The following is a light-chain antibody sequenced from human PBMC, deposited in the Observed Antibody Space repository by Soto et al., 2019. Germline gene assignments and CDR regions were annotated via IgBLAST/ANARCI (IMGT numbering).Light chain of an antibody. Sequence: EIVMTQYPATLSVSPGEGATLSCRASQGIGDPVAWFQQKRGQAPTLLCAEASTRATGSPSMFSGSGAGTEFTLTISSLHSADFAIYLCQQYSNWTPTFGRGTKVDNK. V-gene: IGKV3-15*01. J-gene: IGKJ1*01. CDR2: EAS. CDR1: QGIGDP. CDR3: QQYSNWTPT.